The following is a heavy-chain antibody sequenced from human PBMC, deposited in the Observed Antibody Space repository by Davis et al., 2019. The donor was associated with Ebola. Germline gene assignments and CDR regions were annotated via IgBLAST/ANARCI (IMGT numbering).Heavy chain of an antibody. CDR1: GGSLSVYY. J-gene: IGHJ6*02. V-gene: IGHV4-59*12. CDR3: ARAPLFNWGVYYYYGMDV. D-gene: IGHD7-27*01. CDR2: MFYSGTT. Sequence: MPSETLSLTCTVSGGSLSVYYWSWVRQSPGKGLEWIAYMFYSGTTNYNPSLQSRVIISVDKSKNQFSLKLSSVTAADTAVYYCARAPLFNWGVYYYYGMDVWGQGTTVTVPS.